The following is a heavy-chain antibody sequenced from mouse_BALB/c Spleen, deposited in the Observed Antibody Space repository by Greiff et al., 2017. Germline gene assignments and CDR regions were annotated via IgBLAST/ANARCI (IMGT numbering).Heavy chain of an antibody. CDR1: GYSITSDYA. J-gene: IGHJ4*01. D-gene: IGHD2-4*01. Sequence: DVKLVESGPGLVKPSQSLSLTCTVTGYSITSDYAWNWIRQFPGNKLEWMGYISYSGSTSYNPSLKSRISITRDTSKNQFFLQLNSVTTEDTATYYCARRGIYYDYDGYAMDYWGQGTSVTVSS. V-gene: IGHV3-2*02. CDR2: ISYSGST. CDR3: ARRGIYYDYDGYAMDY.